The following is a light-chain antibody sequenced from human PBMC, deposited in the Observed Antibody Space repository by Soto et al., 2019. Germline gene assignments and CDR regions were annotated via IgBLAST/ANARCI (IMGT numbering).Light chain of an antibody. Sequence: DIQMTQSPSSLSASVGGRVTITCRASQTMSTYLHWYQQTPGRAPALLISAASTFQSGVPSRFSGSGSETEFPLPISSLQPQDFATYYCQQCYTCPHTFGQRTKLEIK. CDR1: QTMSTY. J-gene: IGKJ2*01. CDR3: QQCYTCPHT. V-gene: IGKV1-39*01. CDR2: AAS.